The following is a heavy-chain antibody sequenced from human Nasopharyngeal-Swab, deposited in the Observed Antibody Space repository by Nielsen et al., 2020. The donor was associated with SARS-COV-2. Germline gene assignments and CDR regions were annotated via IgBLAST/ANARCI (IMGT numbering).Heavy chain of an antibody. D-gene: IGHD4-17*01. CDR3: AGHGEGDYDRLRMGGFDY. J-gene: IGHJ4*02. CDR2: IHYSGST. V-gene: IGHV4-39*01. Sequence: VRQAPGKGLEWIGAIHYSGSTYYNPSLKSRVTISIDTSRNQFSLRLSSMTAADTAMYYCAGHGEGDYDRLRMGGFDYWGQGTLVTVSS.